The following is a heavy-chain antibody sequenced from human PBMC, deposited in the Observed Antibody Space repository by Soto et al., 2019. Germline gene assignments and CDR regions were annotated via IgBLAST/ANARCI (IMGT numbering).Heavy chain of an antibody. Sequence: HPGVSLRLSCEASGFTFSGFDIHWGRQPTGKGLECVSSIGTAGDTYYAVSVKGRFTISRDNAKNSLSLQMNSLRAGDMAVYFCAKSQEIGTHFFDSWGQGTQVTVYS. J-gene: IGHJ4*02. CDR3: AKSQEIGTHFFDS. V-gene: IGHV3-13*01. D-gene: IGHD6-13*01. CDR2: IGTAGDT. CDR1: GFTFSGFD.